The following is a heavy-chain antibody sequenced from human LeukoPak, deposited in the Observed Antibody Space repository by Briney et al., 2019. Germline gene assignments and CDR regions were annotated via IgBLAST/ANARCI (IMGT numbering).Heavy chain of an antibody. J-gene: IGHJ3*02. V-gene: IGHV1-69*05. CDR1: GGTFSSYA. Sequence: SVKVSCKASGGTFSSYAISWVRQAPGQGLEWMGGIIPIFGTANYAQKFQGRVTITTDESTSTAYMELSSLRSEDTAVYYCARDRPGIVATTQKNAFDIWGQGTTVTVSS. CDR2: IIPIFGTA. CDR3: ARDRPGIVATTQKNAFDI. D-gene: IGHD5-12*01.